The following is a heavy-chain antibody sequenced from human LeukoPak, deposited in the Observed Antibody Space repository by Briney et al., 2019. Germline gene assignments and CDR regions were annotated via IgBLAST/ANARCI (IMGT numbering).Heavy chain of an antibody. D-gene: IGHD6-19*01. J-gene: IGHJ3*02. Sequence: SETLSLTCTVSGGSISSYYWSWIRQPPGKGLEWIGYIYYSGSTNYNPSLKSRVTMSVDTSKNQFSLKLSSVTAADTAVYYCARDTGSGWYESPAVDAIDIWGQGTMVTVSS. CDR2: IYYSGST. CDR1: GGSISSYY. CDR3: ARDTGSGWYESPAVDAIDI. V-gene: IGHV4-59*12.